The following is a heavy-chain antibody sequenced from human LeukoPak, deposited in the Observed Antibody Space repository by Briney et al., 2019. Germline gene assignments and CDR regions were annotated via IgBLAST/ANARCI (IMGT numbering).Heavy chain of an antibody. V-gene: IGHV1-18*01. J-gene: IGHJ5*02. CDR2: ISAYNGNT. CDR3: ARWGSFQYNWFDP. D-gene: IGHD6-6*01. Sequence: GASVKVSCKASGYTFTSYGISWVRQAPGQGLEWMGWISAYNGNTNYAQKLQGRVTMTTDTSKSTAYTELKSLRSDDTAVYYCARWGSFQYNWFDPWGQGTLVTVSS. CDR1: GYTFTSYG.